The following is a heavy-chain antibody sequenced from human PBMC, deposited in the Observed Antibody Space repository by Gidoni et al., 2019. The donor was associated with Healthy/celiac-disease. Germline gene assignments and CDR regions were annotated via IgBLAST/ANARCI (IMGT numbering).Heavy chain of an antibody. D-gene: IGHD3-3*01. CDR3: ARDRVTIFGVVIKSDAFDI. V-gene: IGHV3-21*01. Sequence: EVQLVESGGGLVKPGGSLRLSGAASGFTFSSYSMNWVRKAPGKGLEWVSSISSSSSYIYYADSVKGRFTISRDNAKNSLYLQMNSLRAEDTAVYYCARDRVTIFGVVIKSDAFDIWGQGTMVTVSS. CDR2: ISSSSSYI. CDR1: GFTFSSYS. J-gene: IGHJ3*02.